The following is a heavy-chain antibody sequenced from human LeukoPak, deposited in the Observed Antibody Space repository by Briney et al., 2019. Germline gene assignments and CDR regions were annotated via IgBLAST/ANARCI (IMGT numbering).Heavy chain of an antibody. CDR2: IRYDGSNK. CDR3: AKAEPYYDFWSGYPLDY. V-gene: IGHV3-30*02. D-gene: IGHD3-3*01. J-gene: IGHJ4*02. Sequence: GGSLRLSCAASGFTFSSYGMHWVRQAPGKGLEWAAFIRYDGSNKYYADSVKGRFTISRDNSKNTLYLQMNSLRAEDTAVYYCAKAEPYYDFWSGYPLDYWGQGTLVTVSS. CDR1: GFTFSSYG.